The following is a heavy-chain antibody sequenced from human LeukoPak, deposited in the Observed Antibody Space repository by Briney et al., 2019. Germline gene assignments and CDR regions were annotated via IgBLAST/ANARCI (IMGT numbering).Heavy chain of an antibody. D-gene: IGHD3-22*01. CDR2: IYSGGTT. CDR3: AKDPSNYYDSSGYLDY. V-gene: IGHV3-66*02. Sequence: GGSLRLSCAASGFTVSSNYMNWVRQAPGKGLEWVSVIYSGGTTYYADSVKGRFTISRDNSKNTLYLQMNSLRAEDTAVYYCAKDPSNYYDSSGYLDYWGQGTLVTVSS. CDR1: GFTVSSNY. J-gene: IGHJ4*02.